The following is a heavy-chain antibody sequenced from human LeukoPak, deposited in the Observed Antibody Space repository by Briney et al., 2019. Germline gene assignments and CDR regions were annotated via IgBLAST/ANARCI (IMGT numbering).Heavy chain of an antibody. CDR1: GFSFDDYG. CDR2: INWNGGAT. CDR3: AREPALVVKIVATRRGYFDY. Sequence: GGSLRLFCAASGFSFDDYGMRWVRQVPGKGLEWVAGINWNGGATGYADFVKGRFNISRDTAKSSLYLQMNSLRADDTAFYYCAREPALVVKIVATRRGYFDYWGQGILVTVSS. D-gene: IGHD2-15*01. V-gene: IGHV3-20*04. J-gene: IGHJ4*02.